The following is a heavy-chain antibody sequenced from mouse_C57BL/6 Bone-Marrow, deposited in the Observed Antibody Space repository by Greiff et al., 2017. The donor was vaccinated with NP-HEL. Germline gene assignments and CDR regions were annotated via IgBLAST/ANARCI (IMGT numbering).Heavy chain of an antibody. CDR2: ISNLAYSI. Sequence: EVQGVESGGGLVQPGGSLKLSCAASGFTFSDYGMAWVRQAPRKGPEWVAFISNLAYSIYYADTVTGRFTISRENAKNTLYLEMSSLRSEDTAMYYCARHGAYAMDYWGQGTSVTVSS. V-gene: IGHV5-15*01. CDR3: ARHGAYAMDY. CDR1: GFTFSDYG. J-gene: IGHJ4*01.